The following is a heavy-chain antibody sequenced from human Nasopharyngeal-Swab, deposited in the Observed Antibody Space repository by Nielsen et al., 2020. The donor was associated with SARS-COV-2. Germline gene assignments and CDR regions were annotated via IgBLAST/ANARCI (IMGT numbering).Heavy chain of an antibody. J-gene: IGHJ4*02. CDR2: ISGLGGST. D-gene: IGHD4-17*01. CDR1: GFTFSSYW. V-gene: IGHV3-23*01. CDR3: ARTTVTTDPGDY. Sequence: GGSLRLSCAASGFTFSSYWMSWVRQAPGKGLEWISAISGLGGSTYYADSVKGRFTISRDNSKNTLYLQMNSLRAEDTAVYFCARTTVTTDPGDYWGQGTLVTVSS.